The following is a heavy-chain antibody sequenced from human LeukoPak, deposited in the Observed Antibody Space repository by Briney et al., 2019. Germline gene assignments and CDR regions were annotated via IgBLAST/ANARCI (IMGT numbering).Heavy chain of an antibody. CDR1: GGSISSYY. J-gene: IGHJ4*02. Sequence: SETLSLTCTVSGGSISSYYWSWIRQPPGKGLEWVGYIYYSGTTKYNPSLKSRVSISVDTSKNQFSLKLSSVTAADTAVYYCARGTYDSSGIRLDYWGQGTLVTVSS. D-gene: IGHD3-22*01. CDR3: ARGTYDSSGIRLDY. V-gene: IGHV4-59*01. CDR2: IYYSGTT.